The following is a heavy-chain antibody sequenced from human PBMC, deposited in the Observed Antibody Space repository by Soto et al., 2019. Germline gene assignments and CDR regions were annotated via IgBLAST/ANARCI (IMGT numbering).Heavy chain of an antibody. Sequence: GGSLRLSCAASGFTFSNAWMNWVRQAPGKGLEWVGRIKSKTDGGTTDYAAPVKGRFTISRDDSKNTLYLQMNSLKTEDTAVYYCSRQTDYYYYGMDVWGQGTTVTVSS. J-gene: IGHJ6*02. CDR1: GFTFSNAW. CDR2: IKSKTDGGTT. CDR3: SRQTDYYYYGMDV. V-gene: IGHV3-15*07.